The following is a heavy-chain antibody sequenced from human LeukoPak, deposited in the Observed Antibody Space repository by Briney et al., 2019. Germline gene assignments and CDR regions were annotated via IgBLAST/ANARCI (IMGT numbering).Heavy chain of an antibody. V-gene: IGHV3-7*01. Sequence: GGSLRLSCAASGFTFSRYWMSWVRQAPGKGLEWVANIKQDGSEKYYVDSVKGRFTISRDNAKNSLYLQMNSLRAEDTAVYYCARVGWSTESYYFDYWGQGTLVTVSS. CDR2: IKQDGSEK. CDR1: GFTFSRYW. CDR3: ARVGWSTESYYFDY. D-gene: IGHD2-15*01. J-gene: IGHJ4*02.